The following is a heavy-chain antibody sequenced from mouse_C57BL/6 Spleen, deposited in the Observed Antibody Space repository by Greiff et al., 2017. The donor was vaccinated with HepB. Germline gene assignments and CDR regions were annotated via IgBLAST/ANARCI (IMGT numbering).Heavy chain of an antibody. D-gene: IGHD1-1*01. Sequence: EVKLVESGPELVKPGASVKMSCKASGYTFTDYNMHWVKQSHGKSLEWIGYINPNNGGTSYNQKFKGKATLTVNKSSSTAYMELRSLTSEDSAVYYCARTTTVVALDYWGQGTTLTVSS. CDR2: INPNNGGT. CDR1: GYTFTDYN. V-gene: IGHV1-22*01. J-gene: IGHJ2*01. CDR3: ARTTTVVALDY.